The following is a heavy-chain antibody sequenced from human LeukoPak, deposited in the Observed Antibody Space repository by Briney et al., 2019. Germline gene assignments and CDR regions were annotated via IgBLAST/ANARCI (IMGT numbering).Heavy chain of an antibody. J-gene: IGHJ5*02. V-gene: IGHV3-23*01. CDR1: GFTFRNYA. CDR2: ITGSAHIT. CDR3: AKAGSGWYGDSPSES. Sequence: TGGSLRLSCAASGFTFRNYAMSWVRQAPGKGLEWVSGITGSAHITYHAGSVKGRFTISRDNSNNTLYLQMNSLRAEDTAVYYCAKAGSGWYGDSPSESWGQGILVTVSS. D-gene: IGHD6-19*01.